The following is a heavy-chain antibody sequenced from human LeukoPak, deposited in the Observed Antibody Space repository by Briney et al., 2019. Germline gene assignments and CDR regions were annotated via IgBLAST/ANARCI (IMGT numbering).Heavy chain of an antibody. CDR1: GFTFSSYD. D-gene: IGHD3-22*01. J-gene: IGHJ4*02. CDR2: ISGSGGST. Sequence: GGSLRLFCAASGFTFSSYDMSWVRQAPGRGLEWVSAISGSGGSTYYADSVKGRFTISRDNSKNTLYLQMNSLRAEDTAVYYCAKDGYDSSGYPPYYFDYWGQGTLVTVSS. V-gene: IGHV3-23*01. CDR3: AKDGYDSSGYPPYYFDY.